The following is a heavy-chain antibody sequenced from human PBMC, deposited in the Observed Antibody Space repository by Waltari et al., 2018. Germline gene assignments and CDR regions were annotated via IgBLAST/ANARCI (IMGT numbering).Heavy chain of an antibody. V-gene: IGHV1-69*08. J-gene: IGHJ4*02. CDR2: IIPILGIA. CDR3: ARDAPYSSGWAFDY. D-gene: IGHD6-19*01. CDR1: GGTFSSYT. Sequence: QVQLVQSGAEVKKPGSSVKVSCKASGGTFSSYTMSWVRQAPGQGLEWMGRIIPILGIANYAQKFQGRVTITADKSTSTAYMELSSLRSEDTAVYYCARDAPYSSGWAFDYWGQGTLVTVSS.